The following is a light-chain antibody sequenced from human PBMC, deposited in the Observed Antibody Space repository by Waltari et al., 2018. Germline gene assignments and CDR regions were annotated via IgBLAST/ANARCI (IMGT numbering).Light chain of an antibody. V-gene: IGLV8-61*01. CDR3: ALYMGGGIWV. CDR1: SGSISATSY. Sequence: QTVVTQEPSLSVSPGGTVTLTCALSSGSISATSYATWYQQTPGQAPRTLVYKANPRASGVPDRFSGSILENKAALTITGAQADDECYYYCALYMGGGIWVFGGRTKLTVL. CDR2: KAN. J-gene: IGLJ3*02.